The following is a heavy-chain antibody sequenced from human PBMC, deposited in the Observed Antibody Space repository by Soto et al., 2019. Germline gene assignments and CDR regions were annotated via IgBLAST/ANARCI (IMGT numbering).Heavy chain of an antibody. D-gene: IGHD3-10*01. CDR2: IYYSGSS. J-gene: IGHJ6*02. Sequence: SETLSLTCTVSGDSISRNGYFWTWIRQHPGKGLEWIGYIYYSGSSYYNPSLKSRVIISVDTSKNQFSLNLTAVTAADTAVYYCARGTMLRGPGYYYAMDVWDQGTTVTVSS. CDR1: GDSISRNGYF. V-gene: IGHV4-31*03. CDR3: ARGTMLRGPGYYYAMDV.